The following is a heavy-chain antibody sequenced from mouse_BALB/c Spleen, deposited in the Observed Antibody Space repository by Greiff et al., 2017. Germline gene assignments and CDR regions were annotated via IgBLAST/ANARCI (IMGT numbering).Heavy chain of an antibody. V-gene: IGHV1-80*01. CDR2: IYPGDGDT. J-gene: IGHJ4*01. D-gene: IGHD1-1*01. CDR3: ARDTTVVASDAMDY. CDR1: GYAFSSYW. Sequence: QVQLQQSGAELVRPGSSVKISCKASGYAFSSYWMNWVKQRPGQGLEWIGQIYPGDGDTNYNGKFKGKATLTADKSSSTAYMQLSSLTSEDSAVYFCARDTTVVASDAMDYWGQGTSVTVSS.